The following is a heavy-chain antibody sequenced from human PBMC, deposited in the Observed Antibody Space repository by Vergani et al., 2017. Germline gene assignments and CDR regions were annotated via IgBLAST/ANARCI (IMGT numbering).Heavy chain of an antibody. CDR2: IWYDGSNK. J-gene: IGHJ4*02. CDR1: GFTFSSYS. Sequence: QVQLVESGGGVVQPGRSLRLSCAASGFTFSSYSMHWVRQAPGKGLEWVAVIWYDGSNKYYADSVKGRFTISRDNSKNTLYLQMNSLRAEDTAVYYCARDMRWDLAFLLCYWSQGTLVTVSS. V-gene: IGHV3-33*01. D-gene: IGHD1-26*01. CDR3: ARDMRWDLAFLLCY.